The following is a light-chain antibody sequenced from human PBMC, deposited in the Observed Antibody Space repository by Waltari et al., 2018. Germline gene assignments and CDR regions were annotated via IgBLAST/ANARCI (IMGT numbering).Light chain of an antibody. Sequence: EIVLTQTPGTLSLSPGERATLPCRASQSVSSTYLAWYQQKPGQAPGLLIYGASTRATGIPDRFSGSGSGTDFTLTISRLEPEDFAVYYCQQYGSSPYTFGPGTKLGIK. CDR1: QSVSSTY. CDR3: QQYGSSPYT. CDR2: GAS. V-gene: IGKV3-20*01. J-gene: IGKJ2*01.